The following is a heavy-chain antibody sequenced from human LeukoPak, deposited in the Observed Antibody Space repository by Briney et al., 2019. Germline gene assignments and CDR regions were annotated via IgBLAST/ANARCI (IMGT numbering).Heavy chain of an antibody. Sequence: PGGSLRPSCAASGFTFSDRYMDWVRQAPGKGLEWVGRIRNKANSYTTEYAASVKGRFTISRDDSKNSLYLQMNSLKTEDTAVYYCTTQGTSGTGRVDYWGQGTLVTVSS. CDR3: TTQGTSGTGRVDY. D-gene: IGHD1/OR15-1a*01. CDR1: GFTFSDRY. CDR2: IRNKANSYTT. J-gene: IGHJ4*02. V-gene: IGHV3-72*01.